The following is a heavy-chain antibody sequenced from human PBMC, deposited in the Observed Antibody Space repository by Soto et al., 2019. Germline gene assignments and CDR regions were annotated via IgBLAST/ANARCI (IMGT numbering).Heavy chain of an antibody. Sequence: QIALKESGPTLLKPTQTLTLTCTFSGFSLSTSGVGVGWIRQPPGKALEWLALMYWDNDNRLSPSLKSRLAITKPTSKNQVVLTMTNMDTVGTGTYYCAHRSGFGELRFDYWGQGTLVTVSS. CDR1: GFSLSTSGVG. CDR3: AHRSGFGELRFDY. D-gene: IGHD3-10*01. V-gene: IGHV2-5*02. CDR2: MYWDNDN. J-gene: IGHJ4*02.